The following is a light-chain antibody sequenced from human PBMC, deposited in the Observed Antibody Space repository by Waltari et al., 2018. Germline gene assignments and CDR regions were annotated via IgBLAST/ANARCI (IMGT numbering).Light chain of an antibody. J-gene: IGKJ1*01. V-gene: IGKV1-9*01. CDR2: AAA. Sequence: DIQLTQSPSFLSASVGDRVTITCRASPGISSYLAWYQQKPGKAPKLLISAAATLQSGVPSRFSGSGSGTEFTLTISSLQPEDFATYYCQQLNSYPWTFGQGTKVEIK. CDR1: PGISSY. CDR3: QQLNSYPWT.